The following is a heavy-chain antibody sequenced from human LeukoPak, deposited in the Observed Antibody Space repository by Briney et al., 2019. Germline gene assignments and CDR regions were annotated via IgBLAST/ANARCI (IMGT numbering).Heavy chain of an antibody. CDR2: IRYDGSNK. Sequence: GGSLRLSCAASGFTVSINYMSWVRQAPGKGLEWVAFIRYDGSNKYYADSVKGRFTISRDNSKNTLYLQMNSLRAEDTAVYYCAKGWLLDYDTGLGDVWGKGTTVTISS. D-gene: IGHD3-22*01. J-gene: IGHJ6*04. CDR3: AKGWLLDYDTGLGDV. CDR1: GFTVSINY. V-gene: IGHV3-30*02.